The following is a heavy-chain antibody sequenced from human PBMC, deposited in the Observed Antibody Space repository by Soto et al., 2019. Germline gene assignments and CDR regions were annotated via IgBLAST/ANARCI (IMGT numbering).Heavy chain of an antibody. D-gene: IGHD1-1*01. CDR2: IWYDGSNK. CDR1: GFTFSSYG. V-gene: IGHV3-33*01. J-gene: IGHJ6*02. CDR3: ARASEYLGLEDYYGMDV. Sequence: QVQLVESGGGVVQPGRSLRLSCAASGFTFSSYGMHWVRQAPGKGLEWVAVIWYDGSNKYYADSVKGRFTISRDNSKNXXYLQMHSLGAADTAVYYCARASEYLGLEDYYGMDVWGQGPTVPVSS.